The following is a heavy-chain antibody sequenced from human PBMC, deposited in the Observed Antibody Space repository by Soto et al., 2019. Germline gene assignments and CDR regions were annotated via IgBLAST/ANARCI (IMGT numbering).Heavy chain of an antibody. J-gene: IGHJ4*02. CDR3: AREFCSDPGCYYFDL. D-gene: IGHD2-2*01. CDR2: ITSSGVTT. CDR1: GFTFSGFE. V-gene: IGHV3-48*03. Sequence: EVQLVESGGGLVQPGGSRRLSCAASGFTFSGFEMNWVRQAPGKGLEWISYITSSGVTTYYSDSVQGRFTISRDNAKNSLYLQMNSLRADDTAVYYCAREFCSDPGCYYFDLWGLGTLVTVSS.